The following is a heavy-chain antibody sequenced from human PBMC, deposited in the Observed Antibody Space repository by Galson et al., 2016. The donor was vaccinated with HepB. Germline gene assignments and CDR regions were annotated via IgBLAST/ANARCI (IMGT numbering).Heavy chain of an antibody. CDR1: GFTFSSYW. CDR2: INQDGIEK. D-gene: IGHD4-17*01. V-gene: IGHV3-7*01. CDR3: ARSGEPS. J-gene: IGHJ5*02. Sequence: SLRLSCANSGFTFSSYWMTWVRQAPGKGLEWVANINQDGIEKYYVGSVEGRFTISRDNAKKSLYLQMDSLRAEDTAVYYCARSGEPSWGQGTLVTVSS.